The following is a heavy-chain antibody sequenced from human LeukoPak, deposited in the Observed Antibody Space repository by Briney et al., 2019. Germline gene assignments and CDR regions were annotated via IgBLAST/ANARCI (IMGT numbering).Heavy chain of an antibody. V-gene: IGHV3-48*04. CDR2: ISSGSNAI. CDR1: GFTFNRHH. Sequence: GGSLRLSCAASGFTFNRHHMNWVRQAPGKGLEWVSYISSGSNAIYYADSVKGRFTISRDNAKNSLYLQMNSLRAEDTAIYYCAREGSITYWGQGTLVSVSS. D-gene: IGHD3-10*01. J-gene: IGHJ4*02. CDR3: AREGSITY.